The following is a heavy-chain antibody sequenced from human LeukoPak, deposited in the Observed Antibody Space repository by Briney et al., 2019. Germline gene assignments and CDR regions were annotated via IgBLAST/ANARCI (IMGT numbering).Heavy chain of an antibody. CDR2: ISGSGGST. CDR3: AKDLEGSGGSLSFDY. CDR1: GFTFSSYA. V-gene: IGHV3-23*01. J-gene: IGHJ4*02. D-gene: IGHD3-10*01. Sequence: GGSLRLSCAASGFTFSSYAMSWVRQAPGKGLEWVSAISGSGGSTYYADSVKGRFTISRDNSKNTLYLQMNSLRAEDTAVYYCAKDLEGSGGSLSFDYWGQGTLVTVSS.